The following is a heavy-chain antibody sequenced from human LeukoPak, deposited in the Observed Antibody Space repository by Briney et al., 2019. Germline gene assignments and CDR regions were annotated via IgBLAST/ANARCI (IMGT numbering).Heavy chain of an antibody. Sequence: SETLSLTRAVYGGSFSGYYWSWIRQPPGKGLEWIGEINHSGSTNYNPSLKSRVTISVDTSKNQFSLKLSSVTAADTAVYYCARDLPQQLVYDYWGQGTLVTVSS. D-gene: IGHD6-13*01. CDR1: GGSFSGYY. CDR3: ARDLPQQLVYDY. J-gene: IGHJ4*02. V-gene: IGHV4-34*01. CDR2: INHSGST.